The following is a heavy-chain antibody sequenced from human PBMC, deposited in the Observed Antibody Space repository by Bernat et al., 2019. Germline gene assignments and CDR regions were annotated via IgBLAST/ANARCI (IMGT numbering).Heavy chain of an antibody. CDR2: ISTSWSTI. CDR1: GFPLSEYE. J-gene: IGHJ4*02. CDR3: ARVGRVADIDY. D-gene: IGHD6-19*01. V-gene: IGHV3-48*03. Sequence: EVQLVESGGGLVQPGGSLRLSCAASGFPLSEYEMSWVRQAPGKGLEWVSYISTSWSTIYYADSVKCRFTISRDTAKNSVDLQMNSLRAEDTAIYYCARVGRVADIDYWGQGTLVAVSS.